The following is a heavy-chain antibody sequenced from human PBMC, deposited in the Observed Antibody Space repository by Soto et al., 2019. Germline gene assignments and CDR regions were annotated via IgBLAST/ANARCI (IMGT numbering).Heavy chain of an antibody. Sequence: GGSLRLSCAASGFTFSSYAMSWVRQAPGKGLEWVSAISGSGGSTYYADSVKGRFTISRDNSKNTLYLQMNSLRAEDTAVYYCAKDQKRTVVTPGRIFDYWGQGTLGTVSA. CDR2: ISGSGGST. J-gene: IGHJ4*02. V-gene: IGHV3-23*01. D-gene: IGHD2-21*02. CDR3: AKDQKRTVVTPGRIFDY. CDR1: GFTFSSYA.